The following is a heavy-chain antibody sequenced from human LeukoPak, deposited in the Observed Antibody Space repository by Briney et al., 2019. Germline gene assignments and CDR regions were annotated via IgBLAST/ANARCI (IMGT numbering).Heavy chain of an antibody. D-gene: IGHD6-6*01. CDR3: AKDLAARLVYYYGMDV. J-gene: IGHJ6*02. CDR2: ISWNSGSI. Sequence: GRSLRLSCAASGFTFDDYAMHWVRQAPGKGLEWVSGISWNSGSIGYADSVKGRFTISRDNAKNSLYLQMNSLRAEDTALYYCAKDLAARLVYYYGMDVWGQGTTVTVSS. CDR1: GFTFDDYA. V-gene: IGHV3-9*01.